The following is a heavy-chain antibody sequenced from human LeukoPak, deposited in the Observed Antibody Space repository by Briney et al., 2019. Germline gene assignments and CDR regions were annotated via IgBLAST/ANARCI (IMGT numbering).Heavy chain of an antibody. CDR3: AKDFESGYDHPHWYFDL. CDR2: ISGSGGST. CDR1: GFTFSSYA. J-gene: IGHJ2*01. D-gene: IGHD2-2*01. Sequence: PGGSLRLSCAASGFTFSSYAVSWVRQAPGKGLEWVSAISGSGGSTYYADSVKGRFTISRDNSKNTLYLQMNSLRAEDTAVYYCAKDFESGYDHPHWYFDLWGRGTLVTVSS. V-gene: IGHV3-23*01.